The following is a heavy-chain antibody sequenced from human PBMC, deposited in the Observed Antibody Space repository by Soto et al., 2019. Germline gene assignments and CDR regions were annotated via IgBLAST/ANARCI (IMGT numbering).Heavy chain of an antibody. J-gene: IGHJ5*02. V-gene: IGHV5-51*01. D-gene: IGHD6-6*01. CDR2: IYPGDSDT. Sequence: GESLKISCKASGYSFTSYWIAWVRQVPGKGLEWMGIIYPGDSDTRYSPSFQGQVNISAEKSISAANLQWMSLTASDTPTYYCARKGSIANRRNGLDPGRQGTHVTVSS. CDR1: GYSFTSYW. CDR3: ARKGSIANRRNGLDP.